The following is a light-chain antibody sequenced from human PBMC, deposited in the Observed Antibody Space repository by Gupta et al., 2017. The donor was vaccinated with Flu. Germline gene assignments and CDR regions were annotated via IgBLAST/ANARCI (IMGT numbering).Light chain of an antibody. CDR2: DGS. Sequence: PSSLSASVGDRVTITCQASQDIRNSLNWYQQKPGTAPRLLIYDGSNLQTGVPSRFSGSGSGTDFSFTISGLQPEDIATYYCQQGHSVPLTFGGGTKVEIK. CDR3: QQGHSVPLT. J-gene: IGKJ4*01. V-gene: IGKV1-33*01. CDR1: QDIRNS.